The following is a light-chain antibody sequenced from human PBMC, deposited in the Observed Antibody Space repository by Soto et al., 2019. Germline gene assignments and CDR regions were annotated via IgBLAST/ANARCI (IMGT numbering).Light chain of an antibody. V-gene: IGKV1-5*01. J-gene: IGKJ1*01. Sequence: DIQMTQSPSTLSASVGDRVRITCRARQSISSWLAWYQQKPGKAPKLLIYDASSLESGVPSRFSGSGSGTEFTLTISSLQPDDFATYYCQQYNSYSAFGQGTKVDIK. CDR1: QSISSW. CDR2: DAS. CDR3: QQYNSYSA.